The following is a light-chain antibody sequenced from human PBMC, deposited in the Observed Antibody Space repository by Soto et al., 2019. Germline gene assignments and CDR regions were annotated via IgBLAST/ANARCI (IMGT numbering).Light chain of an antibody. J-gene: IGKJ2*01. CDR3: QQSYRSHYT. CDR1: QSISSY. V-gene: IGKV1-39*01. Sequence: DLQMTQSPSSLSASVGDRVTITCRASQSISSYLNWYQQKPGKAPKFLIYVASTLQSGVPSRFSGSGSGTDFTLTITSLQPEDFETYYCQQSYRSHYTFGQGTKLEIK. CDR2: VAS.